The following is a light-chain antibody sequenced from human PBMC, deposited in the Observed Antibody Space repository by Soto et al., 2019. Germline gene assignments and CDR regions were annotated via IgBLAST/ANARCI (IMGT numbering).Light chain of an antibody. CDR3: QQRNIWPPVT. J-gene: IGKJ5*01. V-gene: IGKV3-11*01. CDR1: PSVANF. Sequence: EIVLTQSPATLSLSPGGRATLSCRASPSVANFVAWYQQKPGQAPRLLIYGAFNRATGIPARFSGSGSETDFTLTISSLEPEDSAVYYCQQRNIWPPVTFGHGTRLEIK. CDR2: GAF.